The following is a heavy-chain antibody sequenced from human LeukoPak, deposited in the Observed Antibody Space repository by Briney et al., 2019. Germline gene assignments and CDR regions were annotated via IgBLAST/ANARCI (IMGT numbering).Heavy chain of an antibody. V-gene: IGHV4-30-4*01. Sequence: SQTLSVTCTVSRGSISSGDYYWSSIRQPPGKGLGWLAYMYYSGSTYYNPSLKSRVTMSADTSKNQLSLKLSSVTAADTAVYYCARPYYYDSRIDPWGQGILVTVSS. J-gene: IGHJ5*02. CDR2: MYYSGST. D-gene: IGHD3-22*01. CDR3: ARPYYYDSRIDP. CDR1: RGSISSGDYY.